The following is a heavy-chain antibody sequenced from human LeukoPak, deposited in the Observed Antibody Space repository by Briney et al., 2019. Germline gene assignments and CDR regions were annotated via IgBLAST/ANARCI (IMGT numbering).Heavy chain of an antibody. Sequence: GGSLRLSCAASGFTFSSYWMSWVRQAPGKGLEWVANIKQDGSEKYYVDSVKGRFTTSRDNAKDSLYLQMNSLRAEDTAVYYCARAGFPNDYDFWSGNNWFDPWGQGTLVTVSS. CDR3: ARAGFPNDYDFWSGNNWFDP. CDR2: IKQDGSEK. V-gene: IGHV3-7*01. CDR1: GFTFSSYW. D-gene: IGHD3-3*01. J-gene: IGHJ5*02.